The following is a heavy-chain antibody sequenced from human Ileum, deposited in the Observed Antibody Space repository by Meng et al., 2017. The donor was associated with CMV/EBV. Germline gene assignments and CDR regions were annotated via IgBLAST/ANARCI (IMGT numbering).Heavy chain of an antibody. J-gene: IGHJ4*02. D-gene: IGHD4-17*01. V-gene: IGHV3-23*01. Sequence: GGSLRLSCAASGFTFSSYAMSWVRQAPGKGLEWVSTISAGGVGTYYADSVKGRFTFSRDNSKSTLYLQMISLRAEDTAVYYCATHYGGPTSYFDYWGQGTLVTVSS. CDR2: ISAGGVGT. CDR1: GFTFSSYA. CDR3: ATHYGGPTSYFDY.